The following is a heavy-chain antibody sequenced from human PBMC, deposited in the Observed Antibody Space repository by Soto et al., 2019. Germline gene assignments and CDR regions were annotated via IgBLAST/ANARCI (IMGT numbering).Heavy chain of an antibody. J-gene: IGHJ4*02. Sequence: GGSLRLSCAASGFTFSSYSMNWVRQAPGKGLEWVSSISSSSSYIYYADSVKGRFTISRDNAKNSLYLQMNSLRAEDTAVYYCARDVRRGYSYGYPTSRFDYWGQGTLVTVSS. D-gene: IGHD5-18*01. CDR3: ARDVRRGYSYGYPTSRFDY. CDR2: ISSSSSYI. CDR1: GFTFSSYS. V-gene: IGHV3-21*01.